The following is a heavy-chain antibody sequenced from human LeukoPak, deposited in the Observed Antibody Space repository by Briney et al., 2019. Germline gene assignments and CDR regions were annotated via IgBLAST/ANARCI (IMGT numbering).Heavy chain of an antibody. CDR1: GDSVSSNSAA. CDR3: ARDPELRDYYYYGMDV. Sequence: SQTLSLTCAISGDSVSSNSAAWNWIRQSPSRGLEWLRRTYYRSKWYNDYAVSVKSRITINPDTSKNQFSLQLNSVTPEDTAVYYCARDPELRDYYYYGMDVWGQGTTVTVSS. V-gene: IGHV6-1*01. J-gene: IGHJ6*02. CDR2: TYYRSKWYN. D-gene: IGHD1-7*01.